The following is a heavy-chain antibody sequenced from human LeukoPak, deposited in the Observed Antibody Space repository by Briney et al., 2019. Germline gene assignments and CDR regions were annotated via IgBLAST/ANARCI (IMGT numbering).Heavy chain of an antibody. CDR2: MRYSEAP. Sequence: SETLSLTCTVPGASISGFFWGWFRQPPGMRLEYIADMRYSEAPTYNPSLKSRVSISLDTSKNQVSLKLSSVTAADTAVYYCARHMNGGTNPMDAWGQGTMVIVSS. CDR3: ARHMNGGTNPMDA. J-gene: IGHJ6*02. V-gene: IGHV4-59*08. D-gene: IGHD2-8*01. CDR1: GASISGFF.